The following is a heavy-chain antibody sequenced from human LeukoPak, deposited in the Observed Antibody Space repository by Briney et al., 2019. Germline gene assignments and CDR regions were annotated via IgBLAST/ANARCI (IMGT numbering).Heavy chain of an antibody. J-gene: IGHJ4*02. D-gene: IGHD3-22*01. V-gene: IGHV3-23*01. Sequence: GGSLRLSCAASGFTFSSYAMSWVRQAPGKGLEWVSAISGSGRSTYNADSVRGRFTISRDNSKNTLYLQMNSLSAEDTAVYYCAKGITFYYDSSGYSSDYWGQGTLVTVSS. CDR2: ISGSGRST. CDR1: GFTFSSYA. CDR3: AKGITFYYDSSGYSSDY.